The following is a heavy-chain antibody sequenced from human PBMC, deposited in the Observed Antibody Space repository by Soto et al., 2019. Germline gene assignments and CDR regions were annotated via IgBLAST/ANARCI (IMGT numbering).Heavy chain of an antibody. J-gene: IGHJ4*02. V-gene: IGHV1-46*01. CDR1: GYTFIRYY. Sequence: ASVKVSCKASGYTFIRYYMLWVRQAPGQGLEWMGIINPDGGSTTYAQKFQGRVTMTRDTSTSTVYMELTSLRSEDTAVYYCATRNCSSTNCYFFDYWGQGTLVTVSS. CDR3: ATRNCSSTNCYFFDY. D-gene: IGHD2-2*01. CDR2: INPDGGST.